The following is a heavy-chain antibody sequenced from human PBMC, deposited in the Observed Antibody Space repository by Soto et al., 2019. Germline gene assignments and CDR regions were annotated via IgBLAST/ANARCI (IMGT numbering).Heavy chain of an antibody. D-gene: IGHD6-19*01. CDR3: VGSRGWIFDS. V-gene: IGHV3-7*03. CDR2: IKLQGGEK. Sequence: GGSVRLSCAASGLTSTTSWMNWVRQAPGKGLEWVANIKLQGGEKNYVESRFSISRDDAQNSVYLEMNSLRVEDTALYYCVGSRGWIFDSWCQGPSVTVFS. J-gene: IGHJ4*02. CDR1: GLTSTTSW.